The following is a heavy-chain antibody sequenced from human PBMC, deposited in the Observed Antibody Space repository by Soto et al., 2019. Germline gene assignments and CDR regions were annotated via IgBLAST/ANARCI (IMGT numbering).Heavy chain of an antibody. CDR2: LWYDGSNK. D-gene: IGHD3-3*01. Sequence: QMHLVESGGGVVQPGRSLTLSCVASGFTFTSYGIHWVRQAPGKGLGWVAVLWYDGSNKYYGDSVKGRFSISRDNSKNTVYLQMNSLRAEDTAVYYCARDRRFLEWLDYWGQGTLVSVSS. V-gene: IGHV3-33*01. J-gene: IGHJ4*02. CDR3: ARDRRFLEWLDY. CDR1: GFTFTSYG.